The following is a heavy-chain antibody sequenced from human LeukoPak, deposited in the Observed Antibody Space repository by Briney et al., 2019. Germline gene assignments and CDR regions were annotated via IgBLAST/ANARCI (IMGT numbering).Heavy chain of an antibody. D-gene: IGHD3-16*02. V-gene: IGHV2-26*01. J-gene: IGHJ3*02. CDR2: IFSNDEK. Sequence: ASGPTLVNPTETLTLTCTVSGFSLSNARMGVSWIRQPPGKALEWLAHIFSNDEKSHSTSLKSRLTISKDTSKSQVVLTMTNMDPVDTATYYCARIAGYDYVWGSYQDRDAFDIWGQGTMVTVSS. CDR3: ARIAGYDYVWGSYQDRDAFDI. CDR1: GFSLSNARMG.